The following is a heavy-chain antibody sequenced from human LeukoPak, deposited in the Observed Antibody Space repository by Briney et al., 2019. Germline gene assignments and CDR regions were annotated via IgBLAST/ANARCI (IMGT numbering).Heavy chain of an antibody. Sequence: PGGSLRLSCAASGFTFSSYAMHWVRQAPGKGLEWVAIISYDGGNKYYADSVKGRFTISRDNSKNTLSLQMNSLRAEDTAVYYCAREESGSYFNWGQGTLVTVSS. D-gene: IGHD1-26*01. CDR3: AREESGSYFN. CDR1: GFTFSSYA. V-gene: IGHV3-30-3*01. CDR2: ISYDGGNK. J-gene: IGHJ4*02.